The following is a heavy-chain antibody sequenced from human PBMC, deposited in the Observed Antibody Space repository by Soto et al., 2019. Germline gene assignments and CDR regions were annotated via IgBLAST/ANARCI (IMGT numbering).Heavy chain of an antibody. J-gene: IGHJ5*02. CDR3: ARGGYSYGLVVTGWFDP. CDR2: SYYSGST. CDR1: GGSISSGGYY. Sequence: QVQLQESGPGLVKPSQTLSLTCTVSGGSISSGGYYWSWIRQHPGKGLEWIGYSYYSGSTYYNPSLKSRVTISVDTAKNQFSLKLSSGTAEDTAVYYCARGGYSYGLVVTGWFDPLGQGTLVTVSS. V-gene: IGHV4-31*03. D-gene: IGHD5-18*01.